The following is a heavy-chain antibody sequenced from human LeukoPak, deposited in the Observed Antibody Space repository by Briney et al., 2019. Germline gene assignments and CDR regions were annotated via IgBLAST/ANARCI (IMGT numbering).Heavy chain of an antibody. CDR3: AREDPQTTVPEGMDV. CDR2: IYYTGTT. CDR1: GGSISTYY. Sequence: SETLSLTWSVSGGSISTYYWSWIRQSPGKGPEWIGYIYYTGTTNYNPSLRSRVTISVDTSRNQFSLRLSSVTAADTAVYYCAREDPQTTVPEGMDVWGHGTTVIVSS. D-gene: IGHD4-17*01. V-gene: IGHV4-59*01. J-gene: IGHJ6*02.